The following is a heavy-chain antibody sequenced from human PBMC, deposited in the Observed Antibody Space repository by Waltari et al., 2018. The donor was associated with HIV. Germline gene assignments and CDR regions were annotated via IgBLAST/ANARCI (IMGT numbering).Heavy chain of an antibody. CDR2: IYTSGST. D-gene: IGHD1-26*01. Sequence: QVQLQESGPGLVKPSQTLSLTCTVSGGSILSGSYYWSWIRQPAGKGLEWIGRIYTSGSTNYNPSLKSRVTISVDTSKNQFSLKLSSVTAADTAVYYCARGPTTGFFDYWGQGTLVTVSS. CDR3: ARGPTTGFFDY. J-gene: IGHJ4*02. V-gene: IGHV4-61*02. CDR1: GGSILSGSYY.